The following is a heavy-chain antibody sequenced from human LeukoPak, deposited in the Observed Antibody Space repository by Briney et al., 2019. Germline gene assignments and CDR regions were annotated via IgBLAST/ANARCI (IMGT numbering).Heavy chain of an antibody. J-gene: IGHJ6*03. V-gene: IGHV1-69*01. D-gene: IGHD5-18*01. CDR3: ARSVLEVDTGMHYYYYYMDV. Sequence: SVKVSCKASGGTFSSYAISWVRQAPGQGLEWMGGIIPIFATTNYAEKFQGRVTVTADESTSTAYLELSSLRSEDTAVYYCARSVLEVDTGMHYYYYYMDVWGKGTTVTVSS. CDR2: IIPIFATT. CDR1: GGTFSSYA.